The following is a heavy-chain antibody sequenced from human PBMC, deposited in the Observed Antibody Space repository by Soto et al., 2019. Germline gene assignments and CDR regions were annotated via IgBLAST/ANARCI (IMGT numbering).Heavy chain of an antibody. CDR2: ISPLETT. CDR3: ARGGGYYSFDF. CDR1: GITMRYAGYS. D-gene: IGHD2-21*02. Sequence: PSETLSLPCSVSGITMRYAGYSWSWIRQSPGKGLEWLGYISPLETTSYNPSFKSRLSLSINRTRNPFSLSLSSMTPAPQAVYYCARGGGYYSFDFWGQGIQVTVSS. J-gene: IGHJ4*02. V-gene: IGHV4-30-2*06.